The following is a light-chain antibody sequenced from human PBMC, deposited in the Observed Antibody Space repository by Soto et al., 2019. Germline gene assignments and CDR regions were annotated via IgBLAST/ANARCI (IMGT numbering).Light chain of an antibody. J-gene: IGLJ1*01. CDR3: CSYAGSSNYV. CDR2: EDS. CDR1: SSDVGRYNL. V-gene: IGLV2-23*01. Sequence: QSVLTQPASVSGPPGQSITISCTGTSSDVGRYNLVSWYQQHPGKAPKLIIHEDSKRSSGLSNRFSGSKSGNTASLTISGLQAEDEADYYCCSYAGSSNYVFGNGTKLT.